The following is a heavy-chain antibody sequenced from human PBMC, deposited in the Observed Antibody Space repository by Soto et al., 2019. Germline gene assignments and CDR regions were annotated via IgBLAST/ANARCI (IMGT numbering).Heavy chain of an antibody. D-gene: IGHD6-19*01. CDR3: ARGVAVADVYYFDY. V-gene: IGHV1-18*04. CDR1: GYTFTAYS. Sequence: QVQLVQSGAEMKKPGASVKVSCKASGYTFTAYSITWVRQAPGQGLECMGWISTHNGNTNYAQKFQGRVTMTTDTSTSTAYMELRALISDDTAVYYCARGVAVADVYYFDYWGQGTLVTVSS. CDR2: ISTHNGNT. J-gene: IGHJ4*02.